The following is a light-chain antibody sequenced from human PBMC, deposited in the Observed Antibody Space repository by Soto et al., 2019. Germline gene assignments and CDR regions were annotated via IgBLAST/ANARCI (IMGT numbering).Light chain of an antibody. Sequence: SYELTQPPSVSVSPGQTASITCSGDKLGDKYACWYQQKPGQSPVLVIYQDSKRPSGIPERFSGSNSGNTATRTISGTQAMDEADYYCQAWESSTAVFGGGTQLTVL. CDR2: QDS. CDR1: KLGDKY. J-gene: IGLJ7*01. CDR3: QAWESSTAV. V-gene: IGLV3-1*01.